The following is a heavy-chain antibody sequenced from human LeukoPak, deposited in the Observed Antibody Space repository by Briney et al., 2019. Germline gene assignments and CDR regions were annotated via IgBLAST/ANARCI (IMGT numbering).Heavy chain of an antibody. CDR2: INPNSGGT. D-gene: IGHD2-15*01. CDR1: GGTFSSYA. Sequence: ASVKVSCKASGGTFSSYAISWVRQAPGQGLEWMGWINPNSGGTNYAQKFQGRVTMTRDTSISTAYMELSRLRSDDTAVYYCAISYYCSGGSCYANLGDAFDIWGQGTMVTVSS. J-gene: IGHJ3*02. CDR3: AISYYCSGGSCYANLGDAFDI. V-gene: IGHV1-2*02.